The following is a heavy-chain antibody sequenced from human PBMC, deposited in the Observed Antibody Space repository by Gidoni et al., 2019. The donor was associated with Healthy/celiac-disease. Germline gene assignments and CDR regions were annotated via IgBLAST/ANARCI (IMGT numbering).Heavy chain of an antibody. CDR3: ARDEDPETTGGWRFDP. V-gene: IGHV1-69*01. J-gene: IGHJ5*02. CDR1: GGTFSSYA. D-gene: IGHD4-17*01. Sequence: QVQLVQSGAEVKKPGSSVKVSCKASGGTFSSYAISWGRQAPGQGLEWMGGIIPSFGTANYAQKFQGRVTITADESTSTAYMELSSLRSEDTAVYYCARDEDPETTGGWRFDPWGQGTLVTVSS. CDR2: IIPSFGTA.